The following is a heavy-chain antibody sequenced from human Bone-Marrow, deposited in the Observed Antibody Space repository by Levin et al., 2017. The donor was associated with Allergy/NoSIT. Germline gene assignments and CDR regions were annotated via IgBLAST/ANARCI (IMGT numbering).Heavy chain of an antibody. CDR2: ITRYGGTI. Sequence: RTGGSLRLSCAASGFKFDDYAMHWVRQTPGKGLEWVSGITRYGGTIGYVDSVKGRFIISRDNVKNFLYLQMDSLRAEDTAFYYCVRQESVYDLSSFDYWGQGTQVTVSS. D-gene: IGHD5/OR15-5a*01. V-gene: IGHV3-9*01. CDR1: GFKFDDYA. J-gene: IGHJ4*02. CDR3: VRQESVYDLSSFDY.